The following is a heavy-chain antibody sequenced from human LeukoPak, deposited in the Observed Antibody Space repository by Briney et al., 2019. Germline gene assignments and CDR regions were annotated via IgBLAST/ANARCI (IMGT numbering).Heavy chain of an antibody. CDR1: GFTFSSYW. J-gene: IGHJ5*02. CDR2: INSDGSST. D-gene: IGHD2-2*01. V-gene: IGHV3-74*01. Sequence: GGSLRLSCAASGFTFSSYWMHWVRQAPGKGLVWVSRINSDGSSTSCADSVKGRFTISRDSAKNTLYLQMNSLRAEDTAVYYCAREGCSSTSCYANWFDPWGQGTLVTVSS. CDR3: AREGCSSTSCYANWFDP.